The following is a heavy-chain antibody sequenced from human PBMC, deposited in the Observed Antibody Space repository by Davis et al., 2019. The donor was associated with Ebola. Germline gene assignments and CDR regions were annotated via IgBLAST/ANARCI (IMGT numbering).Heavy chain of an antibody. CDR1: GYTFTSYY. CDR3: ARAITMVRPNNWFDP. J-gene: IGHJ5*02. D-gene: IGHD3-10*01. V-gene: IGHV1-46*01. CDR2: INPSGGST. Sequence: ASVKVSCKASGYTFTSYYMHWVRQAPGQGLEWMGIINPSGGSTSYAQKFQGRVTMTRDTSTSTVYMELRSLRSDDTAVYYCARAITMVRPNNWFDPWGQGTLVTVSS.